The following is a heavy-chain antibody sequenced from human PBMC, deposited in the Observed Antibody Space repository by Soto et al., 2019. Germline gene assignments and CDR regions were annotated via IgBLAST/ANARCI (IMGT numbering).Heavy chain of an antibody. J-gene: IGHJ6*03. Sequence: GGSLRLSCAASGFTFSSYAMSWVRQAPGKGLEWVSAISGSGGSTYYADSVKGRFTISRDNSKNTLYLQMNSLRAEDTVVYYCAKDSRFTWEYSSSFSGYYYYYMDVWGKGTTVTVSS. CDR2: ISGSGGST. CDR3: AKDSRFTWEYSSSFSGYYYYYMDV. D-gene: IGHD6-6*01. V-gene: IGHV3-23*01. CDR1: GFTFSSYA.